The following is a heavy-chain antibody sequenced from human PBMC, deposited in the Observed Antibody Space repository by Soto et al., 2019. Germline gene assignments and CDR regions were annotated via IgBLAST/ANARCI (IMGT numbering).Heavy chain of an antibody. J-gene: IGHJ4*02. D-gene: IGHD3-22*01. CDR2: IKKDGGGE. Sequence: GGSLRLSCAGSGFTFSDYWMNWVRQAPGKGLEWVANIKKDGGGELYVDSVKGRFTISRDNAKNSLFLQMNSLRAEDTAVYYCARDPSPLNYYDSSGYYPPYYFDYWGQGTLVTVSS. CDR1: GFTFSDYW. CDR3: ARDPSPLNYYDSSGYYPPYYFDY. V-gene: IGHV3-7*03.